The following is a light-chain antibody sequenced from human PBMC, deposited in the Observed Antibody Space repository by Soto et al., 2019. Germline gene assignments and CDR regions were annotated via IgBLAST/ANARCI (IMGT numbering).Light chain of an antibody. CDR3: QQYGSSGT. CDR2: GAS. CDR1: QSVSTTY. V-gene: IGKV3-20*01. Sequence: EVVLTQSPVTLSLSPGERATLSCRASQSVSTTYLAWYQQKPGQAPRLLIYGASSRATGIPARFSGSGSGTDFTLTISRLEPEDFAVYYCQQYGSSGTFGQGTKVDIK. J-gene: IGKJ1*01.